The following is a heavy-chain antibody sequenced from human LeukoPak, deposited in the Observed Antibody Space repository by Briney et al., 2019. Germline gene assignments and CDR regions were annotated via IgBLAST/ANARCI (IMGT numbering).Heavy chain of an antibody. D-gene: IGHD3-16*01. J-gene: IGHJ4*02. CDR1: GFTFSTSD. CDR2: INSESSHI. V-gene: IGHV3-21*01. CDR3: ARHPERYVRMGYFDF. Sequence: PGGSLRLSCAAAGFTFSTSDMRWVRQVPGKGLEWVSSINSESSHIYYAASVRGRFTISRDKARNSVSLQMDRLRAEDTAVYYDARHPERYVRMGYFDFWGQGSLVTVSS.